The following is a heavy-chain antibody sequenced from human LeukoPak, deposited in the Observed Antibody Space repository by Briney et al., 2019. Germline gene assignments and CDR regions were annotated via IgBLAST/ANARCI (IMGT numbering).Heavy chain of an antibody. D-gene: IGHD6-19*01. V-gene: IGHV4-39*01. Sequence: SETPSLTCTVSGGSISSSSYYWGWIRQPPGKGLEWIGSIYYSGSTYYNPSLKSRVTISVDTSKNQFSLKLSSVTAADTAVYYCARLGGIDSSDDYWGQGTLVTVSS. CDR2: IYYSGST. CDR1: GGSISSSSYY. J-gene: IGHJ4*02. CDR3: ARLGGIDSSDDY.